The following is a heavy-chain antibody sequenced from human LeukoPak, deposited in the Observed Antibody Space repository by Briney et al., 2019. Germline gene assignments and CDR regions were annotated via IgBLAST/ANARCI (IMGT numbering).Heavy chain of an antibody. J-gene: IGHJ3*02. CDR2: IYYSGST. CDR3: ARRGRYPGRSGYDAFDI. D-gene: IGHD6-25*01. CDR1: GGSISSYY. Sequence: SETLSLTCTVSGGSISSYYWSWIRQPPGKGLEWIGYIYYSGSTNYNPSLKSRVTISVDTSKNQFSLKLSSVTAADTAVYYCARRGRYPGRSGYDAFDIWGQGTMVTVSS. V-gene: IGHV4-59*08.